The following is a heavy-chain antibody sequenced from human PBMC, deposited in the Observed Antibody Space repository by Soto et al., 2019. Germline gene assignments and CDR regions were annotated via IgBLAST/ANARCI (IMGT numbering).Heavy chain of an antibody. CDR3: ARIMITFGGVIVNSDNWFEP. CDR1: GYTFTSYG. CDR2: ISAYNGNT. D-gene: IGHD3-16*02. Sequence: ASVKVSFKASGYTFTSYGISWVRQAPGQGLEWMGWISAYNGNTNYAQKLQGRVTMTTDTSTSTAYMELRSLRSDDTAVYYCARIMITFGGVIVNSDNWFEPWGQGTLVTVSS. J-gene: IGHJ5*02. V-gene: IGHV1-18*01.